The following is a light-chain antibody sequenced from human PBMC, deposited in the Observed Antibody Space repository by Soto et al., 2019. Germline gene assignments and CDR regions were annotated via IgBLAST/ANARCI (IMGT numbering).Light chain of an antibody. J-gene: IGKJ2*01. Sequence: DIQMTQSPSTLSASVGDRVTITCRASQSVSSWLAWYQQKPGKAPKLLISKASTLGSGVPSRFSGSESVTEFTLIISSLQPDDVASYYCQQYNSHSSFGQGTKLETK. CDR2: KAS. CDR1: QSVSSW. V-gene: IGKV1-5*03. CDR3: QQYNSHSS.